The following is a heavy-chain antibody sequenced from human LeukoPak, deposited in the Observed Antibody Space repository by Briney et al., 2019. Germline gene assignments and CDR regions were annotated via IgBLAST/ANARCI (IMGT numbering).Heavy chain of an antibody. D-gene: IGHD4-17*01. CDR3: ARDNGDYWFDY. Sequence: ASVKVSRKASGYTFTGCYMHWVRQAPGQGLEWMGWINPNSGGTNYAQKFQGRVTMTRDTSISTAYMELTRLRSDDTAVYYCARDNGDYWFDYWGQGTLVTVSS. J-gene: IGHJ4*02. CDR1: GYTFTGCY. CDR2: INPNSGGT. V-gene: IGHV1-2*02.